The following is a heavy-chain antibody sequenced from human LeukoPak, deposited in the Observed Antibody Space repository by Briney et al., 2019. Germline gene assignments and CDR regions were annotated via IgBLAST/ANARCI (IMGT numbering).Heavy chain of an antibody. Sequence: GGSLRLSCAASGFTVSNNYMSWGRRAPGKGLEWVSAISGSGGSTYYADSVKGRFTISRDNSKNTLYLQMNSLRAEDTAVYYCAKVGEQYYYDSSGYYSDYWGQGTLVTVSS. CDR3: AKVGEQYYYDSSGYYSDY. D-gene: IGHD3-22*01. CDR2: ISGSGGST. J-gene: IGHJ4*02. V-gene: IGHV3-23*01. CDR1: GFTVSNNY.